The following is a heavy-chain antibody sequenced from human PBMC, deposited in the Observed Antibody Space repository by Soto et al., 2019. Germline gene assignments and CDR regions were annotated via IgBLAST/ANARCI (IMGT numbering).Heavy chain of an antibody. CDR1: GFDFRSYE. J-gene: IGHJ3*02. CDR2: VRANDESI. CDR3: ARETLRDAIDI. Sequence: GGSLRLSCVASGFDFRSYEMNWVRQAPGKGLEWVSNVRANDESIYYADSVKGRVSVSRDNAKNSLFLEMNSLRVDGTAVYYCARETLRDAIDIWGQGTMVTVSS. V-gene: IGHV3-48*03.